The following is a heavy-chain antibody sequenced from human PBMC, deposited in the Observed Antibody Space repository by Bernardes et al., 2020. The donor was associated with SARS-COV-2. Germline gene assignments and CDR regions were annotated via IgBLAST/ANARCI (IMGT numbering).Heavy chain of an antibody. CDR1: GGSVNRDY. CDR2: VSNSGS. CDR3: ARGGASSKWFDTWGQGTVVTVSAASTKGPSVFPLAPCSRSTSESSGWYLFDY. D-gene: IGHD3-10*01. Sequence: SETLSLTCTVSGGSVNRDYWSWIRQPPGKGLEWIAYVSNSGSNYNPSLKSRVTISVDTSKNQFSLKLSSVTAADTAVYYCARGGASSKWFDTWGQGTVVTVSAASTKGPSVFPLAPCSRSTSESSGWYLFDYWGQGTLVTVSS. V-gene: IGHV4-59*08. J-gene: IGHJ4*02.